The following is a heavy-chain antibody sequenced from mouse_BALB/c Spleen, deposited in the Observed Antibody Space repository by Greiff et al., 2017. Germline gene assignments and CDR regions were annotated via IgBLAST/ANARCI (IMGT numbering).Heavy chain of an antibody. V-gene: IGHV3-6*02. Sequence: EVHLVESGPGLVKPSQSLSLTCSVTGYSITSGYYWNWIRQFPGNKLEWMGYISYDGSNNYNPSLKNRISITRDTSKNQFFLKLNSVTTEDTATYYCARAGVITTVVANYFDYWGQGTTLTVSS. CDR2: ISYDGSN. CDR1: GYSITSGYY. CDR3: ARAGVITTVVANYFDY. D-gene: IGHD1-1*01. J-gene: IGHJ2*01.